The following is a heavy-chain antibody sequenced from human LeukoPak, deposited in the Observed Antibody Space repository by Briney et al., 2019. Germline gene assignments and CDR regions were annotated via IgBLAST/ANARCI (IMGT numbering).Heavy chain of an antibody. CDR1: GGTFSSYA. D-gene: IGHD6-13*01. J-gene: IGHJ3*02. CDR2: IIPIFGTA. V-gene: IGHV1-69*05. Sequence: SVKVYCKASGGTFSSYAISWVRQAPGQGLVWMRGIIPIFGTANYAQKFQGRVTITTDESTSTAYMELSSLRSEDTAVYYCARTAASYDAFDIWGQGTMVTVSS. CDR3: ARTAASYDAFDI.